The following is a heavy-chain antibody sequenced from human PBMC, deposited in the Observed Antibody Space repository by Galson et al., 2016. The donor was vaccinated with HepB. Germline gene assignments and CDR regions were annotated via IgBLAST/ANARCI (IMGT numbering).Heavy chain of an antibody. Sequence: SVKVSCKASGYTFTDYYMHWVRQAPGRGLEWLGWINPNSGVTNVARKFQGWVTMTRDTSISTAYMELSSLRSEDTAVYYCARAGTLRSGYWYYFDYWGQGTLVTVSS. V-gene: IGHV1-2*04. J-gene: IGHJ4*02. D-gene: IGHD3-3*01. CDR1: GYTFTDYY. CDR2: INPNSGVT. CDR3: ARAGTLRSGYWYYFDY.